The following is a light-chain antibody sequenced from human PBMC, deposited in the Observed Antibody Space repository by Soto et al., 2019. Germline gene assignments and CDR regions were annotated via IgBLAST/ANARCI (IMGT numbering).Light chain of an antibody. J-gene: IGLJ3*02. CDR1: SSDIGGYNY. Sequence: QSALTQPASVSGSPGQSITISCTGTSSDIGGYNYVSWYQQHPGNAPKLLIYEVSNRPSGVSNRFSGSKSGSSASLTISGLQAEDEAAYYCSSYKRSSSWVFGGGTKLTVL. V-gene: IGLV2-14*01. CDR2: EVS. CDR3: SSYKRSSSWV.